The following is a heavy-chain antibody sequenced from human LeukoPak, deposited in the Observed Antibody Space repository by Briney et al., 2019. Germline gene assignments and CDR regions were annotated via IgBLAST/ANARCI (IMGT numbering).Heavy chain of an antibody. CDR2: ISIISSTI. Sequence: GGSVTLSCAASGFTFSSYHMNWVRQAPGKGLEWVSYISIISSTIYYADCVKGRFTISRDDAKNSVYLQMNSLRAEDTAVYYCARTYERELDYWGQGTLVTVSS. CDR3: ARTYERELDY. J-gene: IGHJ4*02. CDR1: GFTFSSYH. V-gene: IGHV3-48*01. D-gene: IGHD5-12*01.